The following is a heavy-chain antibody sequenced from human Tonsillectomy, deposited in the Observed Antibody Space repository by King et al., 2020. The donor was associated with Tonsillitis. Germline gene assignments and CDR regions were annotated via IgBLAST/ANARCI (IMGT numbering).Heavy chain of an antibody. CDR2: IFYSGST. CDR1: GGSISSSSYY. CDR3: ASGISSSWYRAWFDP. J-gene: IGHJ5*02. D-gene: IGHD6-13*01. Sequence: VQLQESGPGLVKPSETLSLTCTVSGGSISSSSYYWGWIRQPPGKGLEWIGSIFYSGSTYYNPSLKSRVTISVDTAKNQFSLKLSSVTAADTAVYYCASGISSSWYRAWFDPWGRETWSPSPQ. V-gene: IGHV4-39*01.